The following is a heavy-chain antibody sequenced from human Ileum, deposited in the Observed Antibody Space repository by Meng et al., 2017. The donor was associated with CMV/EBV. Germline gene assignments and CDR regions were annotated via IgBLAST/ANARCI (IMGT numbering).Heavy chain of an antibody. J-gene: IGHJ4*02. CDR3: AKQHSGGEGVSDY. CDR1: GFTFSSYA. Sequence: GGSLRLSCAASGFTFSSYAMNWVRQAPGKGLEWVSGISGSGGSTYDADSVKGRFTVSRDNSKNTLYLQMNTLRAENTAVYFCAKQHSGGEGVSDYWGQGTLVTVSS. D-gene: IGHD1-26*01. V-gene: IGHV3-23*01. CDR2: ISGSGGST.